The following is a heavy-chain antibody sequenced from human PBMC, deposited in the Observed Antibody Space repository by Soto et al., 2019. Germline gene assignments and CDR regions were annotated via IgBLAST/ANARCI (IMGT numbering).Heavy chain of an antibody. J-gene: IGHJ4*02. Sequence: LRLSCEGSGFTFNDYYMTWIRQAPGRGLEWVAYINTLSTAIYYADSVKGRFTISRDNAKNSLYLQMNGLRAEDTATYYCARRLQWQLRPLDSWGRGTLVTVSS. CDR2: INTLSTAI. V-gene: IGHV3-11*01. D-gene: IGHD6-19*01. CDR1: GFTFNDYY. CDR3: ARRLQWQLRPLDS.